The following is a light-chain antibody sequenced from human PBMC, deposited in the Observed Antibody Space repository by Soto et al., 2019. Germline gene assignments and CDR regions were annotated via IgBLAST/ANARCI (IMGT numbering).Light chain of an antibody. CDR2: KAS. CDR1: QNISSW. CDR3: QQYYSYWT. Sequence: DIQMTQYPSTLSASVGDRVIITCRARQNISSWLAWYQQKPGKAPKLLITKASNLESGVASRFSGSGSGTEFTLTVSRLQPDDFATYYCQQYYSYWTFGQGTKVEIK. V-gene: IGKV1-5*03. J-gene: IGKJ1*01.